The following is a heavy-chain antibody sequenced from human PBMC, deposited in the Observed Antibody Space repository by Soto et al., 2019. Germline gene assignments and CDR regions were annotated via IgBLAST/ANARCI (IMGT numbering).Heavy chain of an antibody. CDR2: IYYSGGT. CDR1: GGSISSYY. D-gene: IGHD2-21*01. V-gene: IGHV4-59*01. CDR3: ARDPSLLWYFDL. Sequence: SETLSLTCTVSGGSISSYYWSWIRQPPGKGLEWIGYIYYSGGTNHNPSLKSRVTISVDTSKNQFSLKLSSVTAADTAVYYCARDPSLLWYFDLWGRGTLVTVSS. J-gene: IGHJ2*01.